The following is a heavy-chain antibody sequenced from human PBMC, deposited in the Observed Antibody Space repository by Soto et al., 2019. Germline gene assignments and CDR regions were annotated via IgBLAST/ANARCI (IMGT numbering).Heavy chain of an antibody. J-gene: IGHJ5*02. D-gene: IGHD5-18*01. CDR2: IYYSGST. CDR1: GGSISSSSYY. V-gene: IGHV4-39*07. CDR3: AKEPFSYSYGQPLGWFDP. Sequence: SETLSLTCTVSGGSISSSSYYWGWIRQPPGKGLEWIGSIYYSGSTYYNPSLKSRVTISVDTSKNQFSLKLSSVTAADTAVYYCAKEPFSYSYGQPLGWFDPWGQGTLVTVSS.